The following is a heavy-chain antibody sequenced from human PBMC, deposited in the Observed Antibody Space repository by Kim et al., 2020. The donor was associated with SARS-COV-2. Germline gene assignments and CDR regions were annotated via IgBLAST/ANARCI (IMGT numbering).Heavy chain of an antibody. Sequence: GGSLRLSCAASGFTFSSYGMHWVRQAPGKGLEWVAVIWYDGSNKYYADSVKGRFTISRDNSKNTLYLQMNSLRAEDTAVYYCASSGQGRSSWYVVGWYCGQGTLVTVSS. CDR2: IWYDGSNK. D-gene: IGHD6-13*01. V-gene: IGHV3-33*01. CDR3: ASSGQGRSSWYVVGWY. J-gene: IGHJ4*02. CDR1: GFTFSSYG.